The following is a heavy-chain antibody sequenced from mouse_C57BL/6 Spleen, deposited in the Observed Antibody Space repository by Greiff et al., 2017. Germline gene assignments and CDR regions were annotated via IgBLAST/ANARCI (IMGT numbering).Heavy chain of an antibody. J-gene: IGHJ4*01. CDR1: GYTFTSYW. D-gene: IGHD1-1*01. CDR2: IDPSDSET. V-gene: IGHV1-52*01. Sequence: QVQLQQPGAELVRPGSSVKLSCKASGYTFTSYWMHWVKQRPIQGLEWIGNIDPSDSETNYNQKFKDKATLTVDKSSSTAYMQLSSLTSEDSAVYYCARDYYGAMDYWGQGTSVTVSS. CDR3: ARDYYGAMDY.